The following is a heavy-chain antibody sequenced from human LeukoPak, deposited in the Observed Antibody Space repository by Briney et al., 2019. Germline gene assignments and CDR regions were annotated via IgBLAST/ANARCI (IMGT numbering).Heavy chain of an antibody. J-gene: IGHJ3*02. Sequence: ASVKVSSKASGGTFSSYAISWVRQAPGQGLKWMGGIIPIFGTANYAQKFQGRVTITADKSTSTAYMELSSLRSEDTAVYYCARNHDYYDSSGYYYSNAFDIWGQGTMVTVSS. CDR1: GGTFSSYA. V-gene: IGHV1-69*06. D-gene: IGHD3-22*01. CDR3: ARNHDYYDSSGYYYSNAFDI. CDR2: IIPIFGTA.